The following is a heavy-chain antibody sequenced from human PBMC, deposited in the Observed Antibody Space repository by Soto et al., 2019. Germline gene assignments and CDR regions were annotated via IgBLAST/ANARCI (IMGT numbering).Heavy chain of an antibody. CDR2: IIPIFGTA. CDR3: ARVAYCSSTSCRKGFYGMDV. V-gene: IGHV1-69*06. Sequence: QVQLVQSGAEVKKPGSSVKVSCKASGGTFSSYAISWVRQAPGQGLEWMGGIIPIFGTANYAQKFQGRVRITADKSTSTAYMELSSLRSEDTAVYYCARVAYCSSTSCRKGFYGMDVWGQGTTVTVSS. CDR1: GGTFSSYA. J-gene: IGHJ6*02. D-gene: IGHD2-2*01.